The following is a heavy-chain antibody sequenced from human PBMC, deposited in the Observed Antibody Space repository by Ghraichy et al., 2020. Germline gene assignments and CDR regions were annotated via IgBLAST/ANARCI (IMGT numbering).Heavy chain of an antibody. V-gene: IGHV3-23*01. J-gene: IGHJ4*02. CDR3: AKYPADSSGYYFDY. CDR2: ISGSGGST. CDR1: GFTFSSYA. Sequence: GESLNISCAASGFTFSSYAMSWVRQAPGKGLEWVSAISGSGGSTYYADSVKGRFTISRDNSKNTLYLQMNSLRAEDTAVYYCAKYPADSSGYYFDYWGQGTLVTVSS. D-gene: IGHD3-22*01.